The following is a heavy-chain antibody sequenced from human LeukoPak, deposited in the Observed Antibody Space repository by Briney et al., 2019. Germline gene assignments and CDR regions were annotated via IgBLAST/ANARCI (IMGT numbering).Heavy chain of an antibody. CDR2: ISGSGGST. Sequence: PGGSLRLSCAASGFTFSSYAMSWVRQAPGKGLEWVSAISGSGGSTYYADSVKGRFTISRDNSKNTLYLQMNSLRAEDTAVYYCAKDMVRGVISPLTKGFDYWGQGTLVTVSS. J-gene: IGHJ4*02. V-gene: IGHV3-23*01. CDR3: AKDMVRGVISPLTKGFDY. CDR1: GFTFSSYA. D-gene: IGHD3-10*01.